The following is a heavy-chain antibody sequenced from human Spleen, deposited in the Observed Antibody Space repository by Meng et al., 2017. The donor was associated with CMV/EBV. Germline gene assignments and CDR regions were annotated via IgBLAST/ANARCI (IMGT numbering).Heavy chain of an antibody. J-gene: IGHJ3*02. CDR3: ARGGYSSGWYGGAFDI. CDR2: ISSSSSYI. V-gene: IGHV3-21*01. CDR1: GFTFSSYS. D-gene: IGHD6-19*01. Sequence: GESLKISCAASGFTFSSYSMNWVRQAPGKGLEWVSSISSSSSYIYYADSVKGRFTISRDNAKNSLYLQMNSLRAEDTAVYYCARGGYSSGWYGGAFDIWGQGTVVTVSS.